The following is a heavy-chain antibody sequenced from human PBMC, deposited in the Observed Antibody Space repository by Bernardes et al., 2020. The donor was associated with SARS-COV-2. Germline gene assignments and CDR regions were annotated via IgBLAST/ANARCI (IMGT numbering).Heavy chain of an antibody. Sequence: GGSLRLSCAASGFTFSSYSMNWVRQAPGKGLEWVSSISSSSSYIYYADSVKGRFTISRDNAKNSLYLQMNSLRAEDTAVYYCATSLVPAAKAPYYYYYYMDVWGKGTTVTVSS. CDR3: ATSLVPAAKAPYYYYYYMDV. J-gene: IGHJ6*03. V-gene: IGHV3-21*01. CDR1: GFTFSSYS. D-gene: IGHD2-2*01. CDR2: ISSSSSYI.